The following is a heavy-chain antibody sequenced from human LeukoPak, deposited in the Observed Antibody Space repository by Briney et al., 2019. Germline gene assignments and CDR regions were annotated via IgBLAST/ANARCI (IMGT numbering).Heavy chain of an antibody. Sequence: ASVKVSCKASGGTFSSYAISWVRQAPGQGLEWMGGIIPIFGTANYAQKFQGRVTITADKSTSTAYMDLRSLRSDDTAVYYCARDLTHRRNYDNSGYQIVPAFWGQGTLVTVSS. J-gene: IGHJ4*02. CDR2: IIPIFGTA. V-gene: IGHV1-69*06. CDR3: ARDLTHRRNYDNSGYQIVPAF. D-gene: IGHD3-22*01. CDR1: GGTFSSYA.